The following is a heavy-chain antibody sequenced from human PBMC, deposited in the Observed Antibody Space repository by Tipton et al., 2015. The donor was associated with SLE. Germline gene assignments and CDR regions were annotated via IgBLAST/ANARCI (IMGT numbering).Heavy chain of an antibody. V-gene: IGHV4-31*03. J-gene: IGHJ3*02. CDR3: AREVNVVSDSDAFDI. Sequence: TLSLTCTVSCGSLGSTHYFWCLVRQLPGKGLEWIGYISHSGSAYYNPSLKSRLTILIDTSKNQFSLRLNSVTAADTAVYYCAREVNVVSDSDAFDIWGHGTVVTVSS. CDR2: ISHSGSA. D-gene: IGHD2-21*01. CDR1: CGSLGSTHYF.